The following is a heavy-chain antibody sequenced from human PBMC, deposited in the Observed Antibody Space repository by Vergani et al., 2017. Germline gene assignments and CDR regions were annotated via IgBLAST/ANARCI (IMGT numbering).Heavy chain of an antibody. CDR2: IIPIFGTA. CDR1: GGTFSSYA. D-gene: IGHD3-9*01. J-gene: IGHJ6*03. V-gene: IGHV1-69*12. CDR3: ACTICYYYYDMDV. Sequence: QFQLLHSGAEVNKPGSSVKVSCKASGGTFSSYAISWVRQAPGQGIEWRGGIIPIFGTANYAQKFQGRVTITADESTSTTYMELISLRSEDTDMYYCACTICYYYYDMDVWGKXP.